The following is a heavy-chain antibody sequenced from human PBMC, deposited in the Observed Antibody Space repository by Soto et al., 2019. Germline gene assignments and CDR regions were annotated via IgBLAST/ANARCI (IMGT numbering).Heavy chain of an antibody. CDR2: INHSGST. V-gene: IGHV4-34*01. J-gene: IGHJ5*02. CDR1: GGSFSGYY. D-gene: IGHD2-15*01. CDR3: ARRALGYCSGGSCYAARWFDP. Sequence: PSETLSLTCAVYGGSFSGYYWSWIRQPPGKGLEWIGEINHSGSTNYNPSLKSRVTISVDTSKNQFSLKLSSVTAADTAVYYCARRALGYCSGGSCYAARWFDPWGQGTLVTVS.